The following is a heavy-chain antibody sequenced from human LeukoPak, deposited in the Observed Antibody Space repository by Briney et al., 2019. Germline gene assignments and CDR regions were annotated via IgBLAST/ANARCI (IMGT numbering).Heavy chain of an antibody. CDR1: GFTFSDYN. CDR2: VTGSGRTT. V-gene: IGHV3-11*01. D-gene: IGHD5-18*01. J-gene: IGHJ4*02. Sequence: GGSLRLSCTASGFTFSDYNMNWIRQAPGKGLEWVSYVTGSGRTTHYADSVKGRFTISRDNAKNSLYLQMDSLRAEDTAVYYCARDTGGRDTAMVPLDYWGQGTLVTVSS. CDR3: ARDTGGRDTAMVPLDY.